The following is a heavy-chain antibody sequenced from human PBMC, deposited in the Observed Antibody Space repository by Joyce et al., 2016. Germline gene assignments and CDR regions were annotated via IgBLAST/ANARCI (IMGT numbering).Heavy chain of an antibody. CDR3: ARSSYTNGIFDY. Sequence: EVQLVESGGGLVKPGGSLSLPCAASGFTFSSYSMSWVRQAPGKGLEWVSSLSSSSSYIKYTDSVKGRFTISRDNAKNSLYLQMNSLRVEDTAVYYCARSSYTNGIFDYWGQGTLVTVSS. D-gene: IGHD2-8*01. CDR1: GFTFSSYS. J-gene: IGHJ4*02. V-gene: IGHV3-21*01. CDR2: LSSSSSYI.